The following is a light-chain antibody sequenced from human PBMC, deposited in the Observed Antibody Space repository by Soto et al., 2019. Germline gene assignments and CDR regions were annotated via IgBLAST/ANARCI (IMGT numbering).Light chain of an antibody. CDR1: MRDVGAYNL. Sequence: QSVLTQPASVSGSAGQSITISCSGTMRDVGAYNLVSWYQQHPGTAPKLLISEVTNRPSGVSNRFSGSKSGNTASLTISGLQAEDEADYYCSSYTTNITPVVFGGGTKLTVL. J-gene: IGLJ2*01. V-gene: IGLV2-14*01. CDR3: SSYTTNITPVV. CDR2: EVT.